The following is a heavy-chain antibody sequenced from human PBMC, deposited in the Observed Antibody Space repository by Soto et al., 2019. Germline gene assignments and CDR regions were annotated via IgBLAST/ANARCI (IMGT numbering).Heavy chain of an antibody. CDR2: ISSSSYT. D-gene: IGHD3-10*01. J-gene: IGHJ4*02. CDR1: GFTFSDYY. Sequence: KSGGSLRLSCAASGFTFSDYYMSWIRQAPGKGLEWVSYISSSSYTNYADSVKGRFTISRDNAKNSLYLQTNSLRAEDTAVYQCVRDYYHISGSHYDIPLDSWGQGTLVTVSS. V-gene: IGHV3-11*05. CDR3: VRDYYHISGSHYDIPLDS.